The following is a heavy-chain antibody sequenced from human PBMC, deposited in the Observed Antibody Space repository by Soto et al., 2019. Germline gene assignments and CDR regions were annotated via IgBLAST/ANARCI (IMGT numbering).Heavy chain of an antibody. CDR1: GGTFSTYA. V-gene: IGHV1-69*12. CDR3: ASGIQLGLRRINTGYSG. CDR2: IIPMFGTA. D-gene: IGHD5-12*01. Sequence: QVQLVQAGAEVKKPESSVKVSCKAPGGTFSTYAISWVRQAPGQGLEWMGGIIPMFGTANYAQRFQDRVTSTADESTNTVYMELSSLRSEDTAVYFCASGIQLGLRRINTGYSGWGQGTLVTVSS. J-gene: IGHJ4*02.